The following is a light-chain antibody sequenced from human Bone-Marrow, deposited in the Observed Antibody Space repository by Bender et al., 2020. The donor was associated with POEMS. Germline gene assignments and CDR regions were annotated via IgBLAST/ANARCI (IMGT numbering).Light chain of an antibody. CDR3: CSYTIRDTVV. CDR1: TSDIGGSNY. CDR2: DVT. V-gene: IGLV2-14*03. J-gene: IGLJ3*02. Sequence: HSALTQSASVSGSPGQSITISCTGTTSDIGGSNYVSWYQQHPGKAPKVMIYDVTNRPSGVSNRFSGSKSGNTAYLTICGLQAEDEADYFCCSYTIRDTVVFGGGTKVTVL.